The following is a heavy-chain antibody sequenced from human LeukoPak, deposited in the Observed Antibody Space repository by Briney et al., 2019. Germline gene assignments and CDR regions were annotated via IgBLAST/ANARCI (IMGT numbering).Heavy chain of an antibody. V-gene: IGHV1-2*06. CDR2: INPNNGGT. Sequence: ASVTVSCEASGYTFTGYYIHWVRQAPGQGLEWMGRINPNNGGTNYAQKFQGRVTMTRDMSMSTAYMELSRLRSVDTAVYYCAGEDNSSGYRPFDIWGQGTMVTVPS. D-gene: IGHD3-22*01. CDR1: GYTFTGYY. CDR3: AGEDNSSGYRPFDI. J-gene: IGHJ3*02.